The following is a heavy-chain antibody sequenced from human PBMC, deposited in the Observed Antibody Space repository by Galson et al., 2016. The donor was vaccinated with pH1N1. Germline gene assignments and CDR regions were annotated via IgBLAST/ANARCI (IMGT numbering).Heavy chain of an antibody. Sequence: SLRLSCAASGFTFHDYGMHWVRQASGKGLEWVSGISWNSGTVDYAESVKGRFTISRDNGKNSLLLQMNSLRAEETALYYCAKARTSGSYHFDYWGQGTLVTVSS. CDR1: GFTFHDYG. CDR2: ISWNSGTV. J-gene: IGHJ4*02. D-gene: IGHD6-19*01. CDR3: AKARTSGSYHFDY. V-gene: IGHV3-9*01.